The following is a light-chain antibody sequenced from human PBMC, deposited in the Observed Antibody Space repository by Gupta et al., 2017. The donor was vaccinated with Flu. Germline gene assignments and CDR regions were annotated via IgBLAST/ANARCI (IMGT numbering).Light chain of an antibody. Sequence: SPATLSESPGERVTRACRASQSIRHNIDWYQEKACQAPRLLIYDASMTALGDTDRFSGSGASXEFTLTXSRPQSEGCAAYHRQLYDDWPSFGXGTTVGIK. CDR2: DAS. J-gene: IGKJ4*01. V-gene: IGKV3-15*01. CDR3: QLYDDWPS. CDR1: QSIRHN.